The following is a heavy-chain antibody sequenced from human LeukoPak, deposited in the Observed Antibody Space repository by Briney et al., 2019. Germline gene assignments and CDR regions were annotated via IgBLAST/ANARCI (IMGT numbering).Heavy chain of an antibody. CDR3: ARDLTAAAGIGRAYYYYYMDV. D-gene: IGHD6-13*01. CDR1: GGSISSYY. V-gene: IGHV4-59*01. Sequence: PSETLSLTCTVSGGSISSYYWSWIRQPPGKGLEWIGYIYYSGSTNYNPSLKSRVTISVDTSKNQFSLKLSSVTAADTAVYYCARDLTAAAGIGRAYYYYYMDVWGKGTMVTVSS. J-gene: IGHJ6*03. CDR2: IYYSGST.